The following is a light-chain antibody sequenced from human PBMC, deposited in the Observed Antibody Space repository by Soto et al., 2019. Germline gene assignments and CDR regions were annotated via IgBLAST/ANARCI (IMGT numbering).Light chain of an antibody. CDR3: QQYGNSTMYT. V-gene: IGKV3-20*01. J-gene: IGKJ2*01. Sequence: EIVLTQSPGTLSLSPGERATLSCRASQSVSSSYLAGYQQKPGQAPRLFIYGASSRATGIPDRFSGSGSGTDFTLTISRLEPEDFAVYYCQQYGNSTMYTFGQGTKLEIK. CDR1: QSVSSSY. CDR2: GAS.